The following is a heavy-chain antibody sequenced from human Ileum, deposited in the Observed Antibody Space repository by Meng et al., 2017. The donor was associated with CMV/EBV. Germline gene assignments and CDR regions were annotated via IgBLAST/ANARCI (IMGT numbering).Heavy chain of an antibody. D-gene: IGHD6-13*01. CDR3: VRDHGSSSWFFY. J-gene: IGHJ4*02. Sequence: LQYSGPGLVKPSGTLSLTCTASGGSVNRNTYYWGWIRQPPGKSLEWIGTIFDSGSAFYNPSLQSRVSVSIDMSRNQLSLSLSSVTAADTAVYYCVRDHGSSSWFFYWGQGTLVTVSS. V-gene: IGHV4-39*07. CDR1: GGSVNRNTYY. CDR2: IFDSGSA.